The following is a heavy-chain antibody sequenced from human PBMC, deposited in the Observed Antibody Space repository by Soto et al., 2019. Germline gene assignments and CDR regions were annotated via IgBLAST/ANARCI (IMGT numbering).Heavy chain of an antibody. J-gene: IGHJ6*02. CDR3: ARDTAEDGMDV. CDR2: IIPILGIA. V-gene: IGHV1-69*08. Sequence: QVQLVQSGAEVKKPGSSVKVSCKASGGTFSSYTISWVRQAPGQGLEWMGRIIPILGIANYAQKFQGRVTITAYKSTSSAYMELSSLRSEDTAVYYCARDTAEDGMDVWGQGTTVTVSS. CDR1: GGTFSSYT.